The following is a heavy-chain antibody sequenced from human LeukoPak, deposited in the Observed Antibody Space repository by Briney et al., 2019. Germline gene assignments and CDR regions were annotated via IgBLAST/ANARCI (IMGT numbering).Heavy chain of an antibody. D-gene: IGHD6-13*01. V-gene: IGHV1-18*01. CDR1: GYTFTSYG. CDR3: ATDQAGSRDFDP. Sequence: ASVKVSCKASGYTFTSYGISWVRQAPGQGLEWMGWISAYNGNTNYAQKLQGRVTMTTDTSTSTAYMELRSLRSEDTAVYYCATDQAGSRDFDPWGQGTLVTVSS. J-gene: IGHJ5*02. CDR2: ISAYNGNT.